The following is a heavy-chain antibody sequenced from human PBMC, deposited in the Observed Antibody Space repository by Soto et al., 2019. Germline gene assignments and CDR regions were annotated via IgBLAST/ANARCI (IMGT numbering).Heavy chain of an antibody. D-gene: IGHD4-17*01. V-gene: IGHV2-5*02. J-gene: IGHJ4*02. CDR2: IYWDGYK. CDR3: AHKGYGDYPLAY. Sequence: QITLKESGPTLVKPTQTLTLTCTFSGFSLSTSGVGVGCIRQSPGKALEWLAVIYWDGYKHYSPSLKSRLTTXGXXSKNQVVLTMTNMDPVDTATYYCAHKGYGDYPLAYWGQGTLVTVSS. CDR1: GFSLSTSGVG.